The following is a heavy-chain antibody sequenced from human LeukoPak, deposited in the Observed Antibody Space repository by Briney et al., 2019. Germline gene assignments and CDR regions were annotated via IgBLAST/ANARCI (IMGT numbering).Heavy chain of an antibody. CDR2: FDPEDGET. V-gene: IGHV1-24*01. D-gene: IGHD3-16*01. CDR3: ALNGYDYVWGPIAPASD. CDR1: GYTLTELS. Sequence: ASVKVSCKVSGYTLTELSMHWVRQAPGKGLEWMGGFDPEDGETIYAQKFQGRVTMTEDTSTDTAYMELSSLGSEDTAVYYCALNGYDYVWGPIAPASDWGQGTLVTVSS. J-gene: IGHJ4*02.